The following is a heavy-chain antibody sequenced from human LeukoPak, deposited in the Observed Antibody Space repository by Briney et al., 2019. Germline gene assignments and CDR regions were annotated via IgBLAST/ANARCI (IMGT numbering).Heavy chain of an antibody. J-gene: IGHJ4*02. CDR2: IYTSGST. CDR3: ARLRGLDDYYFDY. D-gene: IGHD4-17*01. Sequence: PSETLSLTCTVSGGSISSYYWSWIRQPPGQGLEWIGYIYTSGSTNYNPSLKSRVTISVDTSKNQFSLKLSSVTAADTAVYYCARLRGLDDYYFDYWGQGTLVTVSS. CDR1: GGSISSYY. V-gene: IGHV4-4*09.